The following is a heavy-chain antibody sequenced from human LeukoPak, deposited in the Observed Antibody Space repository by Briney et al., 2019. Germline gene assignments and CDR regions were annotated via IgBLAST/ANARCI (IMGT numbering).Heavy chain of an antibody. Sequence: SETLSLTCAVYGGSFSGYYWSWIRQPPGKGLEWIGEINHSGSTNYNPSLKSRVTISVDTSKNQFSLKLSSVTAADTAVYYCASGVKGNWNDEIGWFDPWGQGTLVTVSS. CDR1: GGSFSGYY. CDR3: ASGVKGNWNDEIGWFDP. D-gene: IGHD1-20*01. J-gene: IGHJ5*02. CDR2: INHSGST. V-gene: IGHV4-34*01.